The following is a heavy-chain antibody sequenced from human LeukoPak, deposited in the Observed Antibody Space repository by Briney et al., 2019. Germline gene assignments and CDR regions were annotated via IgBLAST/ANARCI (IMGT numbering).Heavy chain of an antibody. J-gene: IGHJ4*02. CDR2: IYPGDSDT. CDR3: VRSPDDVSLDY. D-gene: IGHD1-14*01. V-gene: IGHV5-51*01. Sequence: GESLKISCKGSGYSFTSYWIGWVRQMPGKGLEWMGIIYPGDSDTRYSPSLQGQVTISADKSISTAYLQWSSLKASDTAMYYCVRSPDDVSLDYWGQGTLVTVSS. CDR1: GYSFTSYW.